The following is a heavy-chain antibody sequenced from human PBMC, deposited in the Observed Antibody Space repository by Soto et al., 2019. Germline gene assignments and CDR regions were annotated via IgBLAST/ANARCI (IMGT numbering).Heavy chain of an antibody. V-gene: IGHV4-59*12. CDR2: IYYSGSS. CDR1: GGSISSYY. CDR3: ARVEGPESSSSHPCDP. Sequence: LSLTCTVSGGSISSYYWSWIRQPPGKGLEWIGYIYYSGSSNYNPSLKSRVTMSVDTSKNQFSLKLTSVTAADTAVYYCARVEGPESSSSHPCDPWGQGTLVTVSS. D-gene: IGHD6-6*01. J-gene: IGHJ5*02.